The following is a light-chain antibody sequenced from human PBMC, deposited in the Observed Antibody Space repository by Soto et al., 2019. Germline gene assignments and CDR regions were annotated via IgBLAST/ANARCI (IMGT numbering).Light chain of an antibody. Sequence: DIQMTQSPSSLSVSVGDRVTITCRASQSISSYLNWYQQKPGKAPNLLIYAASSLQSGVPSRFSGSGSGTDFTLTISSLQPEDFATYYCQQSYSTLTFGPGTKVDIK. CDR2: AAS. CDR3: QQSYSTLT. J-gene: IGKJ3*01. V-gene: IGKV1-39*01. CDR1: QSISSY.